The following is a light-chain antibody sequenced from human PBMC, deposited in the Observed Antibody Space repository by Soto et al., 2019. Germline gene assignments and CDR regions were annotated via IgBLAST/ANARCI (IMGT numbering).Light chain of an antibody. CDR1: QSVLHNSDNKNY. V-gene: IGKV4-1*01. CDR2: WAF. J-gene: IGKJ4*02. CDR3: QQYYTTLT. Sequence: DIVMTQSPDSLAVSLGERATINCKSSQSVLHNSDNKNYLAWYQQKPGQPPKLLIYWAFTRDSGVPDRFSGSVSGADFTLTISRLQAEDVAVYYCQQYYTTLTFGGGTKVEIK.